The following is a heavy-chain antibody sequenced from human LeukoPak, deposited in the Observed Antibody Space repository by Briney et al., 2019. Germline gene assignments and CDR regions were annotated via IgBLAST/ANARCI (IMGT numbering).Heavy chain of an antibody. CDR2: ISSSGGDT. CDR1: GFTFSSYS. Sequence: GGSLRLSCAASGFTFSSYSMSWVRQAPGKGLEWVSSISSSGGDTYYADSVKGRFTISRDNAKNSLYLQMNSLRVEDTAVYYCARSQFGELLNGFDYWGQGTLVTVSS. V-gene: IGHV3-21*01. D-gene: IGHD3-10*01. J-gene: IGHJ4*02. CDR3: ARSQFGELLNGFDY.